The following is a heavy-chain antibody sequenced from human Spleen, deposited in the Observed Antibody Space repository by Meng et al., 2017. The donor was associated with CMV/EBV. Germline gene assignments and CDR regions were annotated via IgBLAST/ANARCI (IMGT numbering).Heavy chain of an antibody. V-gene: IGHV4-39*07. Sequence: VSGASIGSSTDYWGWIRQPPGKGLEWIGSVYYSGSTYYTPSLKSRVTMSVDTSKNQFFLKLISVTAADTAVYYCARQIVVGLNWFDPWGQGTLVTVSS. CDR2: VYYSGST. CDR3: ARQIVVGLNWFDP. D-gene: IGHD3-22*01. CDR1: GASIGSSTDY. J-gene: IGHJ5*02.